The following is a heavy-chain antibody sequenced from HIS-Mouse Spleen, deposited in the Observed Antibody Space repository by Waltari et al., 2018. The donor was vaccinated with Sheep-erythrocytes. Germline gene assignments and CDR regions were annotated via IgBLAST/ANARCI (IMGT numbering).Heavy chain of an antibody. V-gene: IGHV3-21*01. J-gene: IGHJ3*02. CDR3: ARDSTSDAFDI. Sequence: YADSVKGRFTISRDNAKNSLYLQMNSLRAEDTAVYYCARDSTSDAFDIWGQGTMVTVSS. D-gene: IGHD6-6*01.